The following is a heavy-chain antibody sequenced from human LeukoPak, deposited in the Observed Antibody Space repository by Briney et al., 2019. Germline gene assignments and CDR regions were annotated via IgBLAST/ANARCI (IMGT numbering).Heavy chain of an antibody. Sequence: PSETLSLTCGVSGGSLSSGNWWSWVRQPPGKGLEWIGEIFHRGSTNFNPSLKSRVTISIDKSKNQFSLEVTSVTAADTAVYYCARNAAYNLDYWGQGILVTVSS. V-gene: IGHV4-4*02. CDR3: ARNAAYNLDY. J-gene: IGHJ4*02. D-gene: IGHD1-14*01. CDR1: GGSLSSGNW. CDR2: IFHRGST.